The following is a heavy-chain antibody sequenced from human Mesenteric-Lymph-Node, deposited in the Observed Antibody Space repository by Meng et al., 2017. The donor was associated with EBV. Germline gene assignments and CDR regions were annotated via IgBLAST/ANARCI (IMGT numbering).Heavy chain of an antibody. CDR1: GYTVTSYP. CDR3: ARKVGISSAKWYFDV. CDR2: INTNTGNP. V-gene: IGHV7-4-1*02. J-gene: IGHJ2*01. D-gene: IGHD1-26*01. Sequence: QVQLVQSGFELKKPGASVKVSCTASGYTVTSYPMNWVRQAPGQGLEWMGGINTNTGNPTYAQGFTGRFVFSLDSSVSTAYLQISSLKAEDTAVYYCARKVGISSAKWYFDVWGRGTLVTVSS.